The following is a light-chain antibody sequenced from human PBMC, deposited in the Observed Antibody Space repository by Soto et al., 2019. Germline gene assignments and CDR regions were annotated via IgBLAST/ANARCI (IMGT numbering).Light chain of an antibody. CDR1: QSIRSS. CDR2: AAS. V-gene: IGKV1-39*01. CDR3: QQSYSTPLT. J-gene: IGKJ4*01. Sequence: DIQMTQSPSSLSPAVGDRVTITCRASQSIRSSLNWYQQKPGKAPKPLIYAASSLQSGVPSRFSGSGSVTDFTLTISSLQPEDFATYYCQQSYSTPLTFGGGTKVYIK.